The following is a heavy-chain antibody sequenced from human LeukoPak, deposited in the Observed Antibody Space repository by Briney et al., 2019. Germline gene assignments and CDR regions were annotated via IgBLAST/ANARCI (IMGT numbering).Heavy chain of an antibody. D-gene: IGHD2-8*01. CDR3: ARDILVYCTNGVCFPDY. V-gene: IGHV1-46*01. CDR1: GYTFTSYY. Sequence: GASVKVSCKASGYTFTSYYMHWVRQAPGQGLEWMGIINPSGGSTSYAQKFQGRVTMTRDTSTSTVYMELGSLRSEDTAVYYCARDILVYCTNGVCFPDYWGQGTLVTVSS. CDR2: INPSGGST. J-gene: IGHJ4*02.